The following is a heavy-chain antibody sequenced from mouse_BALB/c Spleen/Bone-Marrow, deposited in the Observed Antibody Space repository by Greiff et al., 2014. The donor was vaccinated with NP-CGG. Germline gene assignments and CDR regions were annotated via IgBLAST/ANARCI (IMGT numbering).Heavy chain of an antibody. CDR3: AMGVRLYWFFAV. D-gene: IGHD2-14*01. J-gene: IGHJ1*01. CDR1: GYTFTDYY. CDR2: IYPINGDT. Sequence: EFQLQQSVPELVKPGASVKLSCKASGYTFTDYYMTWVKQSHGKSLEWIGDIYPINGDTFYNQKFKGKATLTGDRSSSTAYMQLDSLTSEDSAVDYCAMGVRLYWFFAVWGAGTTVTVSS. V-gene: IGHV1-26*01.